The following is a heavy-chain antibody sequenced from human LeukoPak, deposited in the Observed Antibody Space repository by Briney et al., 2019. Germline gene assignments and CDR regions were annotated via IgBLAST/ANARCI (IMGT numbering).Heavy chain of an antibody. CDR3: ARDSGAMVRGVIDY. D-gene: IGHD3-10*01. CDR1: GFTFDDYA. V-gene: IGHV3-9*01. Sequence: GGSLRLSCAASGFTFDDYAMHWVRQAPGKGLEWVSGISWNSGSIGYADSVKGRFTISRDNAKNSLYLQMNSLRAEGTAVYYCARDSGAMVRGVIDYWGQGTLVTVSS. J-gene: IGHJ4*02. CDR2: ISWNSGSI.